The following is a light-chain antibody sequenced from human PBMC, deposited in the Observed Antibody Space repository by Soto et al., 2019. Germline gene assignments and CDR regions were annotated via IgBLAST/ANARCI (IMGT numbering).Light chain of an antibody. V-gene: IGKV1-39*01. CDR2: GTS. CDR1: QDINTY. Sequence: DIQMTQSPSFLSASVGDRVTISCRASQDINTYLNWYQQKPGKAPKLLIYGTSDLQNGVPSRFSGGGSGTDFTLTISSLQPEDFATYYCQQSYSTLLITFGQGTRLEV. CDR3: QQSYSTLLIT. J-gene: IGKJ5*01.